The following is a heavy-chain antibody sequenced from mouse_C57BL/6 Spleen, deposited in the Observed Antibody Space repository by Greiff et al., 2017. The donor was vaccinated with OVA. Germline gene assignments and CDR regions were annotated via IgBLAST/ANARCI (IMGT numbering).Heavy chain of an antibody. V-gene: IGHV1-26*01. CDR2: INPNNGGT. Sequence: EVQLQQSGPELVKPGASVKISCKASGYTFTDYYMNWVKQSPGQSLEWIGDINPNNGGTSYNQKFKGKATLTVDKSSSTAYMELRSLTSEDSAVYYCARRGYPTEAMDYWGQGTSVTVSA. CDR1: GYTFTDYY. J-gene: IGHJ4*01. CDR3: ARRGYPTEAMDY. D-gene: IGHD2-2*01.